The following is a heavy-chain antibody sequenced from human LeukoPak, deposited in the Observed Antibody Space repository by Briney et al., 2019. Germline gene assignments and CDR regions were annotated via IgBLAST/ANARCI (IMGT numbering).Heavy chain of an antibody. CDR1: GFTFSSHW. J-gene: IGHJ4*02. Sequence: RGSLRLSCAASGFTFSSHWMHWVRQAPGRGLVWVSRINSDGSSTSYADSVKGRFTISRDNAKNSLYLQMNSLRAEDTAVYYCARVSPNTVTTLQYFDYWGQGTLVTVSS. CDR3: ARVSPNTVTTLQYFDY. D-gene: IGHD4-17*01. V-gene: IGHV3-74*01. CDR2: INSDGSST.